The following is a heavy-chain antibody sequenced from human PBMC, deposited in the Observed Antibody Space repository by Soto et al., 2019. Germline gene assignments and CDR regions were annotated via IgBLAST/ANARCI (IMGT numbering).Heavy chain of an antibody. CDR1: GFTFSSHA. CDR2: IWYDGSKK. CDR3: ARDPGYSNYDFDY. V-gene: IGHV3-33*01. D-gene: IGHD5-12*01. Sequence: QVQLVESGGGVVQPGRSLRLSCVASGFTFSSHAMHWVRQAPGKGLEWVAVIWYDGSKKYYADSVKGRFTVARDDSKNTLYLQMNSLRAEDTAVYYCARDPGYSNYDFDYWGQGTLVTVSP. J-gene: IGHJ4*02.